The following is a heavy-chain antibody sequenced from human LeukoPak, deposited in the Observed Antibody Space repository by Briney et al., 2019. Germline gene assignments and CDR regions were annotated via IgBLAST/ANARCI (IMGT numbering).Heavy chain of an antibody. CDR2: ISGSGGST. CDR3: AKPYYDFWSGYSSHFDY. D-gene: IGHD3-3*01. V-gene: IGHV3-23*01. J-gene: IGHJ4*02. Sequence: PGGSLRLSCAASGFTFSSYAMSWVRQAPGKGLEWVSAISGSGGSTYYADSVKGRFTISRDNSKNTLYRQMNSLRAEDTAVYYCAKPYYDFWSGYSSHFDYWGQGTLVTVSS. CDR1: GFTFSSYA.